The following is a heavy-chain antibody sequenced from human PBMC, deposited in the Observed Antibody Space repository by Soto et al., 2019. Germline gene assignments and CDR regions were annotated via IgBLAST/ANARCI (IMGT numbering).Heavy chain of an antibody. J-gene: IGHJ5*02. CDR2: IYYSGST. D-gene: IGHD3-10*01. Sequence: SETLSLTCTVSGGSISSSSYYWGWIRQPPGKGLEWIGSIYYSGSTYYNPSLKSRVTISVDTSKNQFSLKLSSVTAADTAVYYCARRWDYYGSGPENVRGDWFDPWGQGTLVTVSS. V-gene: IGHV4-39*01. CDR3: ARRWDYYGSGPENVRGDWFDP. CDR1: GGSISSSSYY.